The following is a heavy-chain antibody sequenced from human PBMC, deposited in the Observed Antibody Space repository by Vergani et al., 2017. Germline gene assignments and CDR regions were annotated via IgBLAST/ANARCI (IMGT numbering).Heavy chain of an antibody. CDR2: ISGSGGST. J-gene: IGHJ4*02. Sequence: EVQLLESGGGLVQPGGSLRLSCAASGFTFSSHAMSWVRQAPGKGLEWVSAISGSGGSTYYADSVKGRFTISRDNAKNSLYLQMNSLRAEDTAVYYCAGGAARSSYSSGWDYFDYWGRGTLVTVSS. CDR1: GFTFSSHA. D-gene: IGHD6-19*01. V-gene: IGHV3-23*01. CDR3: AGGAARSSYSSGWDYFDY.